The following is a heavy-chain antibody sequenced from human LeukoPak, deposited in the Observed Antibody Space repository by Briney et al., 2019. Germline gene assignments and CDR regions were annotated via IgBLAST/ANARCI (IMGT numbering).Heavy chain of an antibody. CDR1: GFTFSDYA. J-gene: IGHJ4*02. D-gene: IGHD2-2*02. CDR3: ARGAIDYYFDY. Sequence: GGSLRLSCAASGFTFSDYAMNWVRQAPGKGLEWVSVIYSGGSTYYADSVKGRFTISRDNSKNTLYLQMNNLRAEDTAVYYCARGAIDYYFDYWGQGTLVTVSS. CDR2: IYSGGST. V-gene: IGHV3-53*01.